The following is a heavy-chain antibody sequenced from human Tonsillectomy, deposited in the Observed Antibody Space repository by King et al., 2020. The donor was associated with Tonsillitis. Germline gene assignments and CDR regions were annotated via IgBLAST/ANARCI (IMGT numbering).Heavy chain of an antibody. CDR3: ARVDYDPDYYYFYMDV. V-gene: IGHV3-11*05. CDR2: ISSRSSYT. D-gene: IGHD3-22*01. J-gene: IGHJ6*03. CDR1: GFTFSDYY. Sequence: VQLVESGGGLVKPGGSLRLSCAASGFTFSDYYMSWIRQAPGKGLEWVSYISSRSSYTNYADSVKGRFTISRDNARNSLYLHMNSLRAEDTAIYYCARVDYDPDYYYFYMDVWGKGTTVTVSS.